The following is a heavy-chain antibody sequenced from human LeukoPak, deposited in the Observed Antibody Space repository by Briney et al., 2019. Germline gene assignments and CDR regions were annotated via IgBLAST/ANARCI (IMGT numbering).Heavy chain of an antibody. J-gene: IGHJ4*02. Sequence: PGGSLRLSCAASGFTFSDYSMIWVRQAPGKGLEWVSYILTTGRTIYYADSVKGRFTISRDNAKNSLYLQMNSLRAEDTAVYYCARGLGLSGGSSSLLGYWGQGTLVTVSS. D-gene: IGHD2-15*01. V-gene: IGHV3-48*04. CDR2: ILTTGRTI. CDR1: GFTFSDYS. CDR3: ARGLGLSGGSSSLLGY.